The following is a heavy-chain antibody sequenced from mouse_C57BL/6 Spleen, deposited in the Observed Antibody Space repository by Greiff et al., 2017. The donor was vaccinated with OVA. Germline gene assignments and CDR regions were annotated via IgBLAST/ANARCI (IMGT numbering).Heavy chain of an antibody. CDR2: IYPGNSDT. D-gene: IGHD1-1*01. J-gene: IGHJ3*01. Sequence: EVQLQQSGTVLARPGASVKMSCKTSGYTFTSYWMHWVKQRPGQGLEWIGAIYPGNSDTSYNQKFKGKAKLTAVTSASTAYLELSSLTNEDSAVYFCIRGGSVYLAWWADWGEGSLGTVSA. CDR3: IRGGSVYLAWWAD. CDR1: GYTFTSYW. V-gene: IGHV1-5*01.